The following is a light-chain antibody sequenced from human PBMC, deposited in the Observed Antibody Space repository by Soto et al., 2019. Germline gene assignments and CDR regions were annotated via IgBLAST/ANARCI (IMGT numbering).Light chain of an antibody. Sequence: IVLTQYPGTLSLSPGESVTLSCRASQSVNSNYLAWYQQKPGQPPRLLIYSASFRATGIPDRFSGSGSGTDFSLTISRLEPEDFAVYYCHQYGLSPPFTFGPGTKVDFK. CDR2: SAS. V-gene: IGKV3-20*01. CDR1: QSVNSNY. J-gene: IGKJ3*01. CDR3: HQYGLSPPFT.